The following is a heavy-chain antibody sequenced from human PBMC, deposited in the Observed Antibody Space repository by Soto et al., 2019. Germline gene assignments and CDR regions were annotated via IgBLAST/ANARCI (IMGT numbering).Heavy chain of an antibody. Sequence: LRLSCAAAGFNFNIHSLHWIRQAPGEGLEWVAVMSPGGNSQYYADSVKGRFTISRDTSKSTLYLQMTSLRPEDTAVYYCASGAAFYYDTSRYWGQGTLVTVSS. D-gene: IGHD3-22*01. V-gene: IGHV3-30-3*01. J-gene: IGHJ4*02. CDR1: GFNFNIHS. CDR3: ASGAAFYYDTSRY. CDR2: MSPGGNSQ.